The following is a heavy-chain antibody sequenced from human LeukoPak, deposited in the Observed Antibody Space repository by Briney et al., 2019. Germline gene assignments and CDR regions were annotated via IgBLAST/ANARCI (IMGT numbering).Heavy chain of an antibody. CDR2: ISGSGGSP. Sequence: WGSLRLSCAASGFTFSSYAMSWVRQAPGKGLEWVSAISGSGGSPYYADTVKGRFTISRDNSKTPLYLQMNSLRAEDTAVYYCAKSPLAVAHRWGQGTLVTVSS. CDR1: GFTFSSYA. J-gene: IGHJ4*02. D-gene: IGHD6-19*01. V-gene: IGHV3-23*01. CDR3: AKSPLAVAHR.